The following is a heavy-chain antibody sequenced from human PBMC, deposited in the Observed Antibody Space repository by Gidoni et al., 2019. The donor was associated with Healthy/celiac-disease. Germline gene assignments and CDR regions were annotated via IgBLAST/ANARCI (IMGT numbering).Heavy chain of an antibody. CDR1: AFSLITSGWG. CDR2: IYWNDDK. V-gene: IGHV2-5*01. D-gene: IGHD3-22*01. CDR3: AHTYYYDSSGYFFGAFDI. J-gene: IGHJ3*02. Sequence: QITLKESGPTLLKPTQTLTLTCTISAFSLITSGWGVSWIRQPPGKALEWLALIYWNDDKRYSPSLKSRLTITKDPSNNQVVLTMTNMDPVDTATYYCAHTYYYDSSGYFFGAFDIWGQGPMVTVSS.